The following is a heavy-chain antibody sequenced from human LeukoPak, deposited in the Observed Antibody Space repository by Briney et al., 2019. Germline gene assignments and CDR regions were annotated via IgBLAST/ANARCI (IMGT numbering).Heavy chain of an antibody. D-gene: IGHD5-12*01. Sequence: SDTLSLTCTVSGRPISSYYWSWIRQPPGKGLEWIGYLYYSGSTNYNPSLKSRVTISVDTSKYQFSLKLSSVTAADTAVYYCARLKLATTYYFDYWGQGTLVTVSS. CDR1: GRPISSYY. CDR3: ARLKLATTYYFDY. J-gene: IGHJ4*02. V-gene: IGHV4-59*08. CDR2: LYYSGST.